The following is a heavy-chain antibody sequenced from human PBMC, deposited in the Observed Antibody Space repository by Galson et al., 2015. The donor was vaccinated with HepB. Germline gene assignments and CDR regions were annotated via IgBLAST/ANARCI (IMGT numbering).Heavy chain of an antibody. Sequence: LVKVSCKASGYTFTGYYMHWVRQAPGQGLEWMGWINPNSGGTNYAQKFQGRVTMTRDTSISTAYMELSRLRSDDTAVYYCGKARGFWSGYDYYGMDVWGQGTTVTVSS. J-gene: IGHJ6*02. D-gene: IGHD3-3*01. CDR1: GYTFTGYY. V-gene: IGHV1-2*02. CDR2: INPNSGGT. CDR3: GKARGFWSGYDYYGMDV.